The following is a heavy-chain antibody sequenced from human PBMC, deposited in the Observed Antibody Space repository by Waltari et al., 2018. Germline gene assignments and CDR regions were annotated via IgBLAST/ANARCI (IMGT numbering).Heavy chain of an antibody. CDR3: AKDAFGNTYLDH. D-gene: IGHD3-10*01. CDR2: TWFDGSKT. Sequence: QVQLVESGGGVVQPGMSLRLSCTASGFSTSHFGMHWVRQAPGKGLEWVALTWFDGSKTYYADSVRGRFTISRDNSKNTLYLDINTLRVDDTAIYYCAKDAFGNTYLDHWGQGTLVTVSS. CDR1: GFSTSHFG. J-gene: IGHJ5*02. V-gene: IGHV3-33*06.